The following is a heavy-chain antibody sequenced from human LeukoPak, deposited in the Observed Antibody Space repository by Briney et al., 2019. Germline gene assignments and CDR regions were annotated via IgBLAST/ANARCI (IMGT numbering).Heavy chain of an antibody. V-gene: IGHV4-4*07. D-gene: IGHD4-23*01. CDR1: GGSIRTNY. CDR3: ARDPNSAL. CDR2: FYISGST. J-gene: IGHJ4*02. Sequence: SETLSLTCTVSGGSIRTNYWSWIRQPAGKGLEWIGRFYISGSTDYNPALTSGATISADTTKKQFSLRLTSVTAADTAVYYCARDPNSALWGQGTLVTVSS.